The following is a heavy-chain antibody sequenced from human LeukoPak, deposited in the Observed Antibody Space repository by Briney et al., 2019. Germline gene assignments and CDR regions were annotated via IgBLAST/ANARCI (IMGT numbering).Heavy chain of an antibody. CDR2: IWYDGSNK. D-gene: IGHD3-22*01. J-gene: IGHJ4*02. CDR1: GFTFSSYG. V-gene: IGHV3-33*01. CDR3: ARGYYYDSSGSPFDY. Sequence: PGGSLRLSCAASGFTFSSYGMHWVRQAPGKGLEWVAVIWYDGSNKYYADSVKGRFTISRDNSKNTLYLQMNSLRAEDTAVYYCARGYYYDSSGSPFDYWGQGTLVTVSS.